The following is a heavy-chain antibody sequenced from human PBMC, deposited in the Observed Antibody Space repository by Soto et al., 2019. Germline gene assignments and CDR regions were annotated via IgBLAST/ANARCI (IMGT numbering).Heavy chain of an antibody. CDR3: ARYGYSSGWYLGTGMDV. Sequence: QVQLVQSGAEVKKPGASLKVSCQASGYSFSDYGIAWVRQAPGQGLAWVGWISTYNGNTNYAQKFQGRVTMTTDTSANTAYMELRSLRSDDTAMYYCARYGYSSGWYLGTGMDVWGHGTPVTVSS. CDR2: ISTYNGNT. D-gene: IGHD6-19*01. J-gene: IGHJ6*02. V-gene: IGHV1-18*04. CDR1: GYSFSDYG.